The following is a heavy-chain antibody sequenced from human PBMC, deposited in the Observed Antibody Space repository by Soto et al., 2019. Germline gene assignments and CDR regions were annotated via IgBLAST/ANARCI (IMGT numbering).Heavy chain of an antibody. Sequence: GASVKVSCKASGYTFTSYDINWVRQATGQGLEWMGWMNPNSGNTGYAQKFQGRVTMTRNTSISTAYMELSSLRSEDTAVYYCARAAYSSSWEGYYYDQLAFRAKGTTVPVS. V-gene: IGHV1-8*01. J-gene: IGHJ6*03. CDR3: ARAAYSSSWEGYYYDQLAF. CDR2: MNPNSGNT. CDR1: GYTFTSYD. D-gene: IGHD6-13*01.